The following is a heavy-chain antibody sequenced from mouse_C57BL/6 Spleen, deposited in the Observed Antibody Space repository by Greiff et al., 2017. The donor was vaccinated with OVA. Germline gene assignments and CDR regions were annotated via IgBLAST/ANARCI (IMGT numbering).Heavy chain of an antibody. CDR2: INPNNGGT. Sequence: VQLQQSGPELVKPGASVKISCKASGYTFTDYYMNWVKQSHGKSLEWIGDINPNNGGTSYNQKFKGKATLTVDKSSSTAYMELRSLTSEDSAVYYCARDYGSSLHWYFDVWGTGTTVTVSS. V-gene: IGHV1-26*01. CDR3: ARDYGSSLHWYFDV. D-gene: IGHD1-1*01. J-gene: IGHJ1*03. CDR1: GYTFTDYY.